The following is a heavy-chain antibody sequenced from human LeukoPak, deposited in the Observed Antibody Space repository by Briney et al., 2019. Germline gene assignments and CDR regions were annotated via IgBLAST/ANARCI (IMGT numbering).Heavy chain of an antibody. CDR1: GFTFSNFG. CDR3: AKVWWIQLWSDAFDI. J-gene: IGHJ3*02. CDR2: ISGSGGST. D-gene: IGHD5-18*01. Sequence: GGSLRLSCAASGFTFSNFGMNWVRQAPGKGLEWVSAISGSGGSTYYADSVKGRLTISRDNSKNTLYLQMNSLRAEDTAVYYCAKVWWIQLWSDAFDIWGQGTMVTVSS. V-gene: IGHV3-23*01.